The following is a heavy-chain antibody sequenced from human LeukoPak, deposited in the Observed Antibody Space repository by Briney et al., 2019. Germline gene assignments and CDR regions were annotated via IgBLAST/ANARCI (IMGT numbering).Heavy chain of an antibody. D-gene: IGHD6-19*01. CDR3: ARDKQWLVSYYYYGMDV. V-gene: IGHV4-61*02. Sequence: PSETLSLTCTVSGGSISSGSYYWSWIRQPAGKGPEWIGRIYTSGSTNYNPSLKSRVTISVDTSKNQFSLKLSSVTAADTAVYYCARDKQWLVSYYYYGMDVWGQGTTVTVSS. CDR1: GGSISSGSYY. CDR2: IYTSGST. J-gene: IGHJ6*02.